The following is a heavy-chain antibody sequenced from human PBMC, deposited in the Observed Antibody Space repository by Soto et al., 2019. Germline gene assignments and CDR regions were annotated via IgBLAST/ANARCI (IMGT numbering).Heavy chain of an antibody. CDR2: IHNSGST. V-gene: IGHV4-31*01. CDR1: GDSISSGGYY. CDR3: GRDISTVTVPLGS. Sequence: QVQLQESGPGLVKPSQTLSLSCIVSGDSISSGGYYWSWIRQHPGQGLEWIGYIHNSGSTFRNPSHPIQAAIPVDTYPNQSSLKLNSVTAADTAVYYCGRDISTVTVPLGSWGQGTLVTVSS. D-gene: IGHD2-21*02. J-gene: IGHJ5*02.